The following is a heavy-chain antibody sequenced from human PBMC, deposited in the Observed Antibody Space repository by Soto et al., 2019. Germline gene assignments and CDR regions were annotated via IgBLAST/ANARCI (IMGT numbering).Heavy chain of an antibody. Sequence: SETLSLTCAVSGFSISSGYYWGWIRQPPGKGLEWIGSSHHSGSTYYNPSLKSRVTISIDTSKNSFSLKLNSVTAADTAVYYCARAPYYYDTSGYYYAHFDCWGQGTLVTVSS. CDR1: GFSISSGYY. CDR3: ARAPYYYDTSGYYYAHFDC. CDR2: SHHSGST. D-gene: IGHD3-22*01. J-gene: IGHJ4*02. V-gene: IGHV4-38-2*01.